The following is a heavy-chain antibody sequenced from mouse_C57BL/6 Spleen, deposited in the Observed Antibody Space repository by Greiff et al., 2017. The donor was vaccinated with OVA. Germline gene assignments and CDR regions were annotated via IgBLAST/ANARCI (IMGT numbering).Heavy chain of an antibody. V-gene: IGHV1-52*01. Sequence: QVQLQQPGAELVRPGSSVKLSCKASGYTFTSYWMHWVKQRPIQGLEWIGNIDPSDSDTHYNQKFKDKATLTVDKSSSTAYMQLSSLTSEDSAVYYCVRRGGGYYFSDYWGQGTTLTVSS. CDR1: GYTFTSYW. D-gene: IGHD2-3*01. CDR2: IDPSDSDT. CDR3: VRRGGGYYFSDY. J-gene: IGHJ2*01.